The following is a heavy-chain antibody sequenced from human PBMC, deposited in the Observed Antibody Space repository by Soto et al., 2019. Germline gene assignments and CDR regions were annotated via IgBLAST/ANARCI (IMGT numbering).Heavy chain of an antibody. CDR2: IRYDGSNT. Sequence: QVQLVESGGGVVQPGRSLRLSCAASGFTFSGYGMHWVRQAPGKGLEWVAVIRYDGSNTYYADSVKGRFTISRDNPKNPLYLPMNSLRAEDTAVYYCARDGVGATTFFGYLHYWGQGTLITVSS. CDR1: GFTFSGYG. J-gene: IGHJ4*02. V-gene: IGHV3-33*01. CDR3: ARDGVGATTFFGYLHY. D-gene: IGHD1-26*01.